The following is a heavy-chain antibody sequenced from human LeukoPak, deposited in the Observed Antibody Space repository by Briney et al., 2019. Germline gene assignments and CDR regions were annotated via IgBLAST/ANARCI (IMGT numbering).Heavy chain of an antibody. CDR3: ARHNFPYYYMDV. CDR1: GGSISSSSYY. Sequence: PSETLSLTCTVSGGSISSSSYYWGWIRQPPGKGLEWIGSIYYSGSTYYNPSLKSRVTISVDTSKNQFSLKLSSVTAADTAVYYCARHNFPYYYMDVWGKGTTVTISS. D-gene: IGHD1-20*01. CDR2: IYYSGST. J-gene: IGHJ6*03. V-gene: IGHV4-39*01.